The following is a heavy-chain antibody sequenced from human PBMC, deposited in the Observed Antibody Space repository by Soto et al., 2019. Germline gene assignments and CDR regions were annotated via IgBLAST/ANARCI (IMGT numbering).Heavy chain of an antibody. D-gene: IGHD2-15*01. CDR1: GFTFSSYS. CDR3: ARGVGGSDSWYFDY. J-gene: IGHJ4*02. Sequence: EVQLVESGGGLVKPGGSLRLSCAASGFTFSSYSMNWVRQAPGKGLEWVSSISSSSSYIYYADSVKGRFTISRDNAKNSLYLEMNSLRAEDTAGYYCARGVGGSDSWYFDYWGQATLVTVSS. V-gene: IGHV3-21*01. CDR2: ISSSSSYI.